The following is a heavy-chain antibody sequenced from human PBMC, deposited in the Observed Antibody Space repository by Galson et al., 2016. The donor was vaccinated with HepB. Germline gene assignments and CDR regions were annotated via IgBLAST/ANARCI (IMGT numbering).Heavy chain of an antibody. V-gene: IGHV6-1*01. D-gene: IGHD5-18*01. CDR2: TYYRSNWIN. CDR3: ARGAYSSQRFDF. Sequence: CAISGDSVSSNSAAWNWTRQSPSRGLEWLGRTYYRSNWINEYAVSVKGRITIKSDPSKNQFSLQLNSVTPEDTAVYYCARGAYSSQRFDFWGQGTLVTVSS. J-gene: IGHJ4*02. CDR1: GDSVSSNSAA.